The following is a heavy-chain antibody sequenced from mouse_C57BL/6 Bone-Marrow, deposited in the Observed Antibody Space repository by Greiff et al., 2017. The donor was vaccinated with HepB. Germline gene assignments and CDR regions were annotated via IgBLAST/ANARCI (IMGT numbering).Heavy chain of an antibody. D-gene: IGHD2-12*01. J-gene: IGHJ3*01. CDR2: ISNGGGRT. Sequence: EVQLVESGGGLVQPGGSLKLSCAASGFTFSDYYMYWVRQTPEKRLEWVAYISNGGGRTYYQDTVKGRFTIFRDNAKNTLYLQMSRLKSEDTAMYYCAGRTFYSLLAYWGQGTLVTVSA. V-gene: IGHV5-12*01. CDR3: AGRTFYSLLAY. CDR1: GFTFSDYY.